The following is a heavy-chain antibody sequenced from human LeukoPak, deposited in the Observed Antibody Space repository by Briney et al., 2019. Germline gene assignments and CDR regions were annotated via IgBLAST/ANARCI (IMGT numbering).Heavy chain of an antibody. D-gene: IGHD3-22*01. CDR1: GFTISTHA. Sequence: PGGSLRLSCAASGFTISTHAMSWVRQAPGKGLEWVSYISSSGSTIYYADSVKGRFTISRDNAKNSLYLQMNSLRAEDTAVYYCARDLSGYDSAPSKNWGQGTLVTVSS. J-gene: IGHJ4*02. CDR2: ISSSGSTI. V-gene: IGHV3-48*03. CDR3: ARDLSGYDSAPSKN.